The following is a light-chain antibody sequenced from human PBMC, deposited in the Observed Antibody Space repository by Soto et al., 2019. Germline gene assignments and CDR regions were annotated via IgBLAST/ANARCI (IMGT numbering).Light chain of an antibody. Sequence: EIVMTQSPATLSVSPGERATLSCRASQSVSSNLAWYQQKPGQAPRLLIYGASTRATGIADRFSGSGSGTEFTLTISSLQSEDFAVYYCQQYNNWPQTFGQGTKLEIK. CDR1: QSVSSN. CDR3: QQYNNWPQT. CDR2: GAS. J-gene: IGKJ2*01. V-gene: IGKV3-15*01.